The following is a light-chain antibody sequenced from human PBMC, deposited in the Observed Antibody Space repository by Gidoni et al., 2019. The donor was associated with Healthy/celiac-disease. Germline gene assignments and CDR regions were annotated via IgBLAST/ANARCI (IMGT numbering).Light chain of an antibody. CDR3: QQYNNWPPFT. CDR2: GAS. CDR1: QSVSSN. J-gene: IGKJ3*01. Sequence: EIVMTQSPATLSVSPGERATLSCRASQSVSSNLAWYQQKPGPAPRLLIYGASTRATGIPARFSGSGSGTEFTLTISSLQSEDFAVDYCQQYNNWPPFTFGPGTKVDIK. V-gene: IGKV3-15*01.